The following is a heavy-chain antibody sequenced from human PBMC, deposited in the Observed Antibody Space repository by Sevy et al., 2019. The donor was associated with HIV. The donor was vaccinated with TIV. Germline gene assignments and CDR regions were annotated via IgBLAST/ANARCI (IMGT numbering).Heavy chain of an antibody. CDR2: IYYSGST. Sequence: SETMSLTCTVSGGSISSSSYYWGWIRQPPGKGLEWIGSIYYSGSTYYNPSLKSRVTISVDTSKNQFSLKLSSVTAADTAVYYCARHGGEYCSGGSCYPLGTNYYYYGMDVWGQGTTVTVSS. J-gene: IGHJ6*02. CDR3: ARHGGEYCSGGSCYPLGTNYYYYGMDV. V-gene: IGHV4-39*01. CDR1: GGSISSSSYY. D-gene: IGHD2-15*01.